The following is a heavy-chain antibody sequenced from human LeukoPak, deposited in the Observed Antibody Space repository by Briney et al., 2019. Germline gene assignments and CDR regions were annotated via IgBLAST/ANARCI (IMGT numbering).Heavy chain of an antibody. CDR1: GYTFTIYG. J-gene: IGHJ4*02. CDR2: MNPNSGNT. CDR3: ARAGHQFGLWFGELFLF. D-gene: IGHD3-10*01. V-gene: IGHV1-8*02. Sequence: RASVKVSCKASGYTFTIYGISWVRQATGQGLEWMGWMNPNSGNTGYAQKFQGRVTMTRNTSISTAYMELSSLRSEDTAVYYCARAGHQFGLWFGELFLFWGQGTLVTVSS.